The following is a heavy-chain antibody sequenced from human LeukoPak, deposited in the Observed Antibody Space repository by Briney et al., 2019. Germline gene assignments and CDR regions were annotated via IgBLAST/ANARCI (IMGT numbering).Heavy chain of an antibody. D-gene: IGHD3-3*01. CDR1: GGSISSSSYY. J-gene: IGHJ4*02. Sequence: SETLSLTCTVSGGSISSSSYYWGWIRQPPGKGLEWIGSIYYSGSTYYNPSLKSRVAISVDTSKNQFSLKLSSVTAADTAVYFCARTIFGVDIYDYWGQGTLVTVSS. V-gene: IGHV4-39*01. CDR2: IYYSGST. CDR3: ARTIFGVDIYDY.